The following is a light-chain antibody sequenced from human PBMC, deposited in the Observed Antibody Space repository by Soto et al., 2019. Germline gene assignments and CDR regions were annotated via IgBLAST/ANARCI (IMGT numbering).Light chain of an antibody. Sequence: DIVMTQSPDSLAVFLGERATINCKSSQSVLYSSNNKNYLAWYQQKPGQPPKLLIYWASTRESGVPDRFSGSGSGTDFTLTISSQQAEDVAVYYCQQYYSTPLRTFGQGTKVEIK. CDR3: QQYYSTPLRT. CDR1: QSVLYSSNNKNY. V-gene: IGKV4-1*01. CDR2: WAS. J-gene: IGKJ1*01.